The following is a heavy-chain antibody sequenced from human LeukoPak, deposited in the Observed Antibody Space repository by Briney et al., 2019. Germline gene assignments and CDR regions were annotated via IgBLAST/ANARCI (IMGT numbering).Heavy chain of an antibody. Sequence: ASVKVSCKASGGTFSSYTISWVRQAPGQGLEWMGRIIPILGIANYAQKFQGRVTITADKSTSTAYMELSSLRSEDTAVYYCASSYYDSSGYYPSAFDIWGQGTMVTVSS. J-gene: IGHJ3*02. CDR3: ASSYYDSSGYYPSAFDI. D-gene: IGHD3-22*01. CDR2: IIPILGIA. CDR1: GGTFSSYT. V-gene: IGHV1-69*02.